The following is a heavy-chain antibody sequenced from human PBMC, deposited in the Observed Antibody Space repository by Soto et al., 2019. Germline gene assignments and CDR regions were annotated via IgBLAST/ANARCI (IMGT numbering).Heavy chain of an antibody. CDR2: ISYDGSNK. Sequence: GGSRLSCAASGFTVSSYAMHWVRQAPGKGLEWVAVISYDGSNKYYADSVKGRFTISRDNSKNTLYLQMNSLRAEDTAVYYCARVSLDIVVVPAAIRGDAFDIWGQGTMVTVSS. J-gene: IGHJ3*02. CDR1: GFTVSSYA. V-gene: IGHV3-30-3*01. D-gene: IGHD2-2*02. CDR3: ARVSLDIVVVPAAIRGDAFDI.